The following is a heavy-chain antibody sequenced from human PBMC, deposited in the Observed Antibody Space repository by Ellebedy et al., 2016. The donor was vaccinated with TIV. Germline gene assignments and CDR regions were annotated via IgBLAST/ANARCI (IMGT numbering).Heavy chain of an antibody. CDR1: GYLISDGYY. CDR2: GYHSGST. Sequence: SETLSLTCTVSGYLISDGYYWGWIRQPPGKGLEWIGNGYHSGSTFYNPSLKSRVTISVDTSKNQLYLKLRSVTAADTAVYYCASGYYDTLTGSTGGDFDSWGQGTLVTVSS. D-gene: IGHD3-9*01. V-gene: IGHV4-38-2*02. J-gene: IGHJ4*02. CDR3: ASGYYDTLTGSTGGDFDS.